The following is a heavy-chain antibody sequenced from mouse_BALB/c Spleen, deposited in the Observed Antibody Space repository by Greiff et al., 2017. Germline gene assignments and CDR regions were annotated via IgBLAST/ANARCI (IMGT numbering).Heavy chain of an antibody. J-gene: IGHJ4*01. CDR2: IDPSNSET. V-gene: IGHV1-59*01. D-gene: IGHD2-4*01. CDR3: ARWMDDYDGDYAMDY. CDR1: GYTFTNYW. Sequence: VQLQQSGAELVRPGTSVKISCKASGYTFTNYWLGWVKQRPGHGLEWIGMIDPSNSETRLNQKFKDKATLNVDKSSNTAYMQLSSLTSEDSAVYYCARWMDDYDGDYAMDYWGQGTSVTVSS.